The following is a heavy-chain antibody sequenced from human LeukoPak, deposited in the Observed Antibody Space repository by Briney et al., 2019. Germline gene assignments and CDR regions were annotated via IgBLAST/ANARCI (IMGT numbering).Heavy chain of an antibody. D-gene: IGHD3-22*01. Sequence: SETLSLTCTVSGGSISSGGYWSWIRQHPGKGLEWIGYIYYSGSTYYNPSFKSRVTISVDTSKNQFSLKLSSVTAADTAVYYCASRNYYDSSGYPRFDYWGQGTLVTVSS. CDR2: IYYSGST. V-gene: IGHV4-31*03. CDR1: GGSISSGGY. J-gene: IGHJ4*02. CDR3: ASRNYYDSSGYPRFDY.